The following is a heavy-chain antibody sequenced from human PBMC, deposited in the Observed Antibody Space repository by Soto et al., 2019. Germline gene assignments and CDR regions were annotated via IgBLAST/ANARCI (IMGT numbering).Heavy chain of an antibody. CDR3: ARGGANTAMAHDY. D-gene: IGHD5-18*01. Sequence: LRLSCAASGFTFSRYWMHWVRQAPGKGLVWVSRISYDESTADYADSVKGRFTISRDSAKNTLYLQMNSLRAEDTAVYFCARGGANTAMAHDYWGQGTLVTVSS. CDR2: ISYDESTA. V-gene: IGHV3-74*01. CDR1: GFTFSRYW. J-gene: IGHJ4*02.